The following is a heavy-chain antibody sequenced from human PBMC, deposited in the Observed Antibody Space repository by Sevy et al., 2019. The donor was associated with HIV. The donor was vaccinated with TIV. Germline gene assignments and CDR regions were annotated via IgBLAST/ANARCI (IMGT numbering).Heavy chain of an antibody. V-gene: IGHV3-15*01. CDR2: IKSNSNGGTI. D-gene: IGHD3-10*01. Sequence: GGSLRLSCAASGFTFSRAWMSWVRQAPGKGLEWVGRIKSNSNGGTIDYAAPVKGRFSISRDDSENTVYLQMNSLNTEDTATYHCTTDRGHTSSMYFDLWGRGTLVTVSS. CDR1: GFTFSRAW. CDR3: TTDRGHTSSMYFDL. J-gene: IGHJ2*01.